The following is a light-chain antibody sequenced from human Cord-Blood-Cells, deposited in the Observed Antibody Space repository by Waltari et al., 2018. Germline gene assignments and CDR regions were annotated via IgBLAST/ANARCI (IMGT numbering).Light chain of an antibody. J-gene: IGKJ4*02. V-gene: IGKV1-33*01. CDR3: QQYVNLPRT. Sequence: DIQITQSPSSLPAPVGGRSPITCQATPDIINYLNWYQQKPGKAPKLLIYDASNLETAVPSSFSGSRSETDFAYTISCLQPRDIATYYCQQYVNLPRTFGGGTKVEIK. CDR1: PDIINY. CDR2: DAS.